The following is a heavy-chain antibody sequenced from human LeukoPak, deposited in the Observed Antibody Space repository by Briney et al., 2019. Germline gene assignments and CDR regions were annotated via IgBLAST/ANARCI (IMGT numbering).Heavy chain of an antibody. CDR3: ARDPSIVGAPDSY. Sequence: PSETLSLTCTVSGGSISSSSYYWGWIRQPPGKGLEWIGSIYYSGSTYYSPSLKSRVTISVDTSKNQFSLKLSSVTAADTAVYYCARDPSIVGAPDSYWGQGTLVTVSS. CDR1: GGSISSSSYY. D-gene: IGHD1-26*01. CDR2: IYYSGST. V-gene: IGHV4-39*07. J-gene: IGHJ4*02.